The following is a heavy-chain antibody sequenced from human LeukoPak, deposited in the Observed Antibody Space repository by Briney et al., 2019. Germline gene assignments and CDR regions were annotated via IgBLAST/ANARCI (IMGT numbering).Heavy chain of an antibody. Sequence: SETLSLTCTVSGDSISSHYWSWIRQPPGKGLEWIGYISYSGRINYNPSLKSRVTISGGTSKNQFSLNLSSVTAADTGVYYCARSVVVVPSTASDSWGQGTLVTLSS. D-gene: IGHD2-2*01. J-gene: IGHJ4*02. CDR1: GDSISSHY. V-gene: IGHV4-59*11. CDR2: ISYSGRI. CDR3: ARSVVVVPSTASDS.